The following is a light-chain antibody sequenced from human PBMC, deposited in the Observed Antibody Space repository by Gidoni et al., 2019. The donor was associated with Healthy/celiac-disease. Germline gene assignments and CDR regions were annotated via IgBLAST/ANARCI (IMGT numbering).Light chain of an antibody. CDR3: QQRSNWPPFT. V-gene: IGKV3-11*01. J-gene: IGKJ2*01. CDR1: QSVSSY. Sequence: EIVLTQSPATLSLSPGERATRSCRASQSVSSYLAGYQQKPGQAPRLLISDASNRATGIPARFSGSGSGTDFTLTISSLEPEDFAVYYCQQRSNWPPFTFGQGTKLEIK. CDR2: DAS.